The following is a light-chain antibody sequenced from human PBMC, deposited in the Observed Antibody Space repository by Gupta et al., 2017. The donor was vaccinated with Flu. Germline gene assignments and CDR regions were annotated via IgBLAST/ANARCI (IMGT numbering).Light chain of an antibody. J-gene: IGLJ3*02. V-gene: IGLV2-14*01. CDR2: EVI. Sequence: QSALTQPASVSGSPGQSITISCTGTSSDVGGYNYVSWYQHHPGKAPKLMIYEVINRPSGVSYRFSCSKAGNTASLTISGLQAEDEADYYCSSYTSSNSLEFGGGTKLTVL. CDR3: SSYTSSNSLE. CDR1: SSDVGGYNY.